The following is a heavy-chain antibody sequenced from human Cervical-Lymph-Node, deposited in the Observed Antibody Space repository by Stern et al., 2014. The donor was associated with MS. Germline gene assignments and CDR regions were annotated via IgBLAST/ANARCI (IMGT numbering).Heavy chain of an antibody. CDR2: FDPEDGET. V-gene: IGHV1-24*01. CDR3: ATDRDDFRSGYSAPTKGYGLDV. D-gene: IGHD3-3*01. J-gene: IGHJ6*02. CDR1: GYTLTELS. Sequence: QDQLVQSGAEVKKPGASVKVSCKVSGYTLTELSMHWVRQAPGKGLEWMGGFDPEDGETIYAQKFQGRVTMTEDTSTDTAYMELSSLRSEDTAVYYCATDRDDFRSGYSAPTKGYGLDVWGQGTTGTVTS.